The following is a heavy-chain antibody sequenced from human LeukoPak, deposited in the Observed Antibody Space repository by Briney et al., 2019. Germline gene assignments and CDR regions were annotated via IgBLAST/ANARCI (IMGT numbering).Heavy chain of an antibody. D-gene: IGHD6-13*01. CDR2: ISGSGGST. J-gene: IGHJ5*02. CDR1: AFTFSSYA. V-gene: IGHV3-23*01. Sequence: PGGSLRLSCAASAFTFSSYAMSSVRQAPGKGLEWVSAISGSGGSTYYADSVKGRFTISRDNSKNTLYLQMNSLRAEDTAVYYCAKDPWAAARSWFDPWGQGTLVTVSS. CDR3: AKDPWAAARSWFDP.